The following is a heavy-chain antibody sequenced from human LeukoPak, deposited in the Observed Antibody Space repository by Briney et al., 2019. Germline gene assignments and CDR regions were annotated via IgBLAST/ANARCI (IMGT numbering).Heavy chain of an antibody. D-gene: IGHD6-6*01. V-gene: IGHV3-33*08. Sequence: GRSLRLSCAASGFSFSSYAMHWVRQAPGKGLEWVAVIWYDGSNKYYTDSVKGRFTISRDNSKNTLYLQMNSLRAEDTAVYYCAREVAYSSFFEAFDIWGQGTMVTVSS. J-gene: IGHJ3*02. CDR1: GFSFSSYA. CDR2: IWYDGSNK. CDR3: AREVAYSSFFEAFDI.